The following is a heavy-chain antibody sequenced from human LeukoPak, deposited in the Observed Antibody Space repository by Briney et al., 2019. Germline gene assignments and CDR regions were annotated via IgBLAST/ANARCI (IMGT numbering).Heavy chain of an antibody. J-gene: IGHJ5*02. CDR3: AREGAPWDP. CDR1: GGSFSGYY. D-gene: IGHD3-16*01. CDR2: INHSGST. Sequence: SETLPLTCAVYGGSFSGYYWSWIRQPPGKGLEWIGEINHSGSTNYNPSLKSRVTISVDTSKNQFPLKLSSVTAADTAVYYCAREGAPWDPWGQGTLVTVSS. V-gene: IGHV4-34*01.